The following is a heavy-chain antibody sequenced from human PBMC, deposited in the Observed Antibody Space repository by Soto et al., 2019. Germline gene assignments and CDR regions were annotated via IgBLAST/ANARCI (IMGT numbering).Heavy chain of an antibody. CDR2: ISAYNDNT. V-gene: IGHV1-18*01. J-gene: IGHJ4*02. Sequence: QVQLVQSGAEVKKPGASVTVSCKASGYTFTSYGISWVRQAPGQGLEWMGWISAYNDNTNYAQKLQGRVTMNSDTSSSTAYMELWCLRSDDTAVYYCARDHTEWRVHCDYCGQGPLVTASS. D-gene: IGHD6-19*01. CDR3: ARDHTEWRVHCDY. CDR1: GYTFTSYG.